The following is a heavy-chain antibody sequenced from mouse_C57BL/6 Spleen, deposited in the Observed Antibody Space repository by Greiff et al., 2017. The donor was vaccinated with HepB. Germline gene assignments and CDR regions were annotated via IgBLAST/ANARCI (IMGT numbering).Heavy chain of an antibody. Sequence: VKLQESGPELVKPGASVKISCKASGYAFSSSWMNWVKQRPGKGLEWIGRIYPGDGDTNYNGKFKGKATLTADKSSSTAYMQLSSLTSEDSAVYFCARRLYGWGQGTSVTVSS. CDR2: IYPGDGDT. D-gene: IGHD3-2*02. J-gene: IGHJ4*01. CDR1: GYAFSSSW. CDR3: ARRLYG. V-gene: IGHV1-82*01.